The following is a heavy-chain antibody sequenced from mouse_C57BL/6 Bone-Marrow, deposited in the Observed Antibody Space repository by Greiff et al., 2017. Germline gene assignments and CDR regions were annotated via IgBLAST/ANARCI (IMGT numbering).Heavy chain of an antibody. CDR1: GYTFTSYW. CDR2: IDPSDSDT. J-gene: IGHJ4*01. Sequence: QVQLQQPGAELVMPGASVKLSCKASGYTFTSYWMHWVKQRPGQGLEWIGEIDPSDSDTNYNQKFKGKSTLTVDKSSSTAYMQLSSLTSEDSAVYYCARDYGNYPYYAMDYWGQGTSVTVSS. V-gene: IGHV1-69*01. CDR3: ARDYGNYPYYAMDY. D-gene: IGHD2-1*01.